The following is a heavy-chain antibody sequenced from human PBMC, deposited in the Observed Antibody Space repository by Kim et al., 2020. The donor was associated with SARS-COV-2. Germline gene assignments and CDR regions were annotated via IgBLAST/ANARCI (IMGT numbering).Heavy chain of an antibody. CDR1: GFSVSNNY. CDR2: IYSGGNR. CDR3: ARDTGGFYFDY. V-gene: IGHV3-53*01. D-gene: IGHD3-10*01. Sequence: GGSLRLSCTASGFSVSNNYMSWVRQAPGKGLEWVAVIYSGGNRYYADSVKGRFTISRDNSKSTLYLQMNSLRAEDTALYYCARDTGGFYFDYWGQGTLVTVSS. J-gene: IGHJ4*02.